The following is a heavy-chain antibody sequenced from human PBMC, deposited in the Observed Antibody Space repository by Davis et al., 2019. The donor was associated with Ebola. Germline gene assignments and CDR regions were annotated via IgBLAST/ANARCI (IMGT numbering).Heavy chain of an antibody. V-gene: IGHV1-69*04. Sequence: AASVKVSCKASGGTFSSYAISWVRQAPGQGLKWMGRIIPILGIANYAQKFQGRVTITADKSTSTAYLELSSLRSEDTAVYYCATASSDYHYYYAMDVWGQGTTVTVSS. CDR1: GGTFSSYA. CDR3: ATASSDYHYYYAMDV. J-gene: IGHJ6*02. CDR2: IIPILGIA. D-gene: IGHD3-22*01.